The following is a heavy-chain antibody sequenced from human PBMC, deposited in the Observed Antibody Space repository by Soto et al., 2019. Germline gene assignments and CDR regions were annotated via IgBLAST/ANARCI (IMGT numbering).Heavy chain of an antibody. CDR1: GDSVSSNSAA. CDR3: ARDIVLMVYAIRSAFDI. CDR2: TYYRSKWYN. V-gene: IGHV6-1*01. D-gene: IGHD2-8*01. Sequence: PSQTLSLTCAISGDSVSSNSAAWNWIRQSPSGGLEWLGRTYYRSKWYNDYAVSVKSRITINPDTSKNQFSLQLNSVTPEDTAVYYCARDIVLMVYAIRSAFDIWGQGTMVTVSS. J-gene: IGHJ3*02.